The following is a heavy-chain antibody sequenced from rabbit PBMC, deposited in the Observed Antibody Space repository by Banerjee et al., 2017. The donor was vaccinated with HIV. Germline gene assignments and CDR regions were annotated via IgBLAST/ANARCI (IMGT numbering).Heavy chain of an antibody. CDR1: GFSFSSSYW. CDR2: IYTGSSGST. V-gene: IGHV1S45*01. Sequence: QEQLEESGGDLVKPEGSLTLTCTASGFSFSSSYWMSWVRQAPGKGLEWIGYIYTGSSGSTYYASWAKGRFTISKTSSTTVTLQMTSLTAADTATYFCASGADYAYGGYDLWGQGTLVTVS. D-gene: IGHD6-1*01. CDR3: ASGADYAYGGYDL. J-gene: IGHJ3*01.